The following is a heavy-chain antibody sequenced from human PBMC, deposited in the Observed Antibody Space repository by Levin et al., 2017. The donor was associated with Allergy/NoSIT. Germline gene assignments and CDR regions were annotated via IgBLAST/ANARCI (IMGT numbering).Heavy chain of an antibody. CDR1: GFTFDDYA. Sequence: LSLTCAASGFTFDDYAMHWVRQAPGKGLEWVSGISWNSGSIGYADSVKGRFTISRDNAKNSLYLQMNSLRAEDTALYYCAKDIGPYFAGATSYDYGMDVWGQGTTVTVSS. V-gene: IGHV3-9*01. CDR3: AKDIGPYFAGATSYDYGMDV. CDR2: ISWNSGSI. J-gene: IGHJ6*02. D-gene: IGHD1-26*01.